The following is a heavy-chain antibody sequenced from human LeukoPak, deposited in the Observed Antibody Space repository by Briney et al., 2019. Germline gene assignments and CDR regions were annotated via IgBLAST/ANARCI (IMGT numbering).Heavy chain of an antibody. CDR3: ARDLYPVADPDAFDI. V-gene: IGHV3-21*01. J-gene: IGHJ3*02. D-gene: IGHD6-19*01. Sequence: GGSLRLSCAASGFTFSSYSMNWVRQAPGKGLEWVSSISSSSSYIYYADSVKGRFTIFRDNAKNSLYLQMNSLRAEDTAVYYCARDLYPVADPDAFDIWGQGTMVTVSS. CDR2: ISSSSSYI. CDR1: GFTFSSYS.